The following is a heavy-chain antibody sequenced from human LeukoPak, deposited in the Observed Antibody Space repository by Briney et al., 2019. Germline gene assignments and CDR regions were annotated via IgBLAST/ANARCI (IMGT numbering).Heavy chain of an antibody. V-gene: IGHV3-7*01. CDR1: GFTFSRYW. J-gene: IGHJ4*02. Sequence: GGSLRLSCTASGFTFSRYWMSWVRQAPGEGLEWVANIKHDGDEKYFADSVKGRFTMSRDNSKNSLYLQLNSLRAEDTAVYYCARDRHSSVDYWGQGTLVTVSS. CDR3: ARDRHSSVDY. CDR2: IKHDGDEK. D-gene: IGHD3-22*01.